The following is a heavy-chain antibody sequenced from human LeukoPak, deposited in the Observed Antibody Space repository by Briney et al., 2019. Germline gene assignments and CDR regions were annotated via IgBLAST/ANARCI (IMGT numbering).Heavy chain of an antibody. Sequence: GGSLKLSCAASGFTFSGSAMHWVRQASGKGLEWVGRIGSKANSYATAYAASVKGRFTISRDDSKNTAYLQMNSLKTEDTAVYYCTRLMVAAAGRWVDYWGQGTLVTVSS. V-gene: IGHV3-73*01. CDR2: IGSKANSYAT. CDR1: GFTFSGSA. D-gene: IGHD6-13*01. J-gene: IGHJ4*02. CDR3: TRLMVAAAGRWVDY.